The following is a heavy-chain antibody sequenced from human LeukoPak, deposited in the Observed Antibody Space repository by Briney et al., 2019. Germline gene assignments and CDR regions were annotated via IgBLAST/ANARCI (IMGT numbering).Heavy chain of an antibody. D-gene: IGHD3-10*01. J-gene: IGHJ4*02. V-gene: IGHV3-30*03. CDR1: GFTFSSYG. Sequence: GGSLRLSCAASGFTFSSYGMHWVRQAPGKGLEWVAVISYDGSNKYYADSVKGRFTISRDNSKNTLYLQMNSLRAEDTAVYYCARWFWELLTVDYWGQGTLVTVSS. CDR2: ISYDGSNK. CDR3: ARWFWELLTVDY.